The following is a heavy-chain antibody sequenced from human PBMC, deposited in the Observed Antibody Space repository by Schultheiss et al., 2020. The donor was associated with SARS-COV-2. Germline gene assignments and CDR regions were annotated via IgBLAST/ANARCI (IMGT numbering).Heavy chain of an antibody. J-gene: IGHJ4*02. CDR2: IYHTGAT. D-gene: IGHD1-14*01. CDR3: AREGSRSYHGLDY. V-gene: IGHV4-59*11. Sequence: SETLSLICSVSGDSLSGQYWNWLRQSPGRGLEWIGHIYHTGATYYNPSLMSRVSMSIDKSKNQFSLTLTSVSVADTAVYYCAREGSRSYHGLDYWGQGTLVTVSS. CDR1: GDSLSGQY.